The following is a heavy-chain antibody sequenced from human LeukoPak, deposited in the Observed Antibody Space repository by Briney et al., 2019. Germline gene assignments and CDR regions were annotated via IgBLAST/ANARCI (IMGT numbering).Heavy chain of an antibody. Sequence: PGGSLRLSCAASRFTFSSYAMSWVRQAPGEGLEWVSAISGRGDSTYYADSVKGRFTISRDNSKNTLYLQMNSLRAEETAVNYCAKNQYYDFWSGYGGGYFDYWGQGTLVTVSS. J-gene: IGHJ4*02. CDR3: AKNQYYDFWSGYGGGYFDY. D-gene: IGHD3-3*01. V-gene: IGHV3-23*01. CDR2: ISGRGDST. CDR1: RFTFSSYA.